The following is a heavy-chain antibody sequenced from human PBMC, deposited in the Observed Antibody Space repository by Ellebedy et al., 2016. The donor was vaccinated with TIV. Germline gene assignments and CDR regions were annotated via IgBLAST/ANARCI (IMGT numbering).Heavy chain of an antibody. CDR3: ARGTRGVVDY. V-gene: IGHV4-34*01. D-gene: IGHD3-10*01. Sequence: SETLSLTXAVYGGSFSGYYWTWIRQSPGKGLEWIGEIDQSGSTNYNPSLKSRVTISVDTSKNQFSLRLDSVTVADTAVYYCARGTRGVVDYWGQGTLVTVSS. CDR2: IDQSGST. CDR1: GGSFSGYY. J-gene: IGHJ4*02.